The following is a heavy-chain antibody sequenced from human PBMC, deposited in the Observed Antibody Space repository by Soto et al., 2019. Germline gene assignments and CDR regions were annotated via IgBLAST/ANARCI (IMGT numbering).Heavy chain of an antibody. Sequence: GGSLRLSCAASGFTFSSYAMSWVRQAPGKGLEWVSAISGSGGSTYYADSVKGRFTISRDNSKNTLYLQMNSLRAEDTAVYYCARRIVVVTATRYYFDYWGQGTLVTVSS. CDR2: ISGSGGST. CDR3: ARRIVVVTATRYYFDY. V-gene: IGHV3-23*01. CDR1: GFTFSSYA. D-gene: IGHD2-21*02. J-gene: IGHJ4*02.